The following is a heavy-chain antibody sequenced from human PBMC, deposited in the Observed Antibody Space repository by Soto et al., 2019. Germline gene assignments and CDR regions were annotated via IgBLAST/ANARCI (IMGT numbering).Heavy chain of an antibody. Sequence: GGSLRLSCAASGFTFSSYSMNWVRQAPGKGLEWVSSISSSSSYIYYADSVKGRFTISRDNAKNSLYLQMNSLRAEDTAVYYCARSMGDSSSSVRVFDYWGQGTLVTVSS. V-gene: IGHV3-21*01. D-gene: IGHD6-6*01. J-gene: IGHJ4*02. CDR3: ARSMGDSSSSVRVFDY. CDR2: ISSSSSYI. CDR1: GFTFSSYS.